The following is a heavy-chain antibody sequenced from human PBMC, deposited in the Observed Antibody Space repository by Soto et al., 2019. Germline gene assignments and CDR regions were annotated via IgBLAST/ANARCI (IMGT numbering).Heavy chain of an antibody. CDR2: MSYDGSNK. V-gene: IGHV3-30-3*01. Sequence: QVQLVESGGGVVQPGRSLRLSCAASGFTFSSYAMHWVRRAPGKGLEWMAVMSYDGSNKYYADSVKGRFTISRDNSKNTLYLQMNSLSPDDAALSYCASDGGAYWGQGTLVIVSS. CDR3: ASDGGAY. CDR1: GFTFSSYA. J-gene: IGHJ4*02. D-gene: IGHD3-16*01.